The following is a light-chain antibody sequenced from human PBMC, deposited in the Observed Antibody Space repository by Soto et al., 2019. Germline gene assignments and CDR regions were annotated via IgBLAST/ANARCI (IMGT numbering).Light chain of an antibody. CDR3: QQRSNWLFT. V-gene: IGKV3-11*01. CDR2: DAS. Sequence: EIVLTQSPATLSLSPGERATLSCRASQSVSSYLAWYQQKPGQAPRLLIFDASNRATRIPARFSGSGSGTDFTLTISSLEPEDFAVYYCQQRSNWLFTFGPGTKVDFK. J-gene: IGKJ3*01. CDR1: QSVSSY.